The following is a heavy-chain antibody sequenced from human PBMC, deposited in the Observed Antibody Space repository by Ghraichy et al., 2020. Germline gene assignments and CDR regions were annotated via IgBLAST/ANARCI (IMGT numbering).Heavy chain of an antibody. J-gene: IGHJ4*02. CDR3: ARVGQEDYYDSSGYYRTGFLDY. D-gene: IGHD3-22*01. V-gene: IGHV1-18*01. CDR2: ISAYNGNT. CDR1: GYTFTSYG. Sequence: ASVKVSCKASGYTFTSYGISWVRQAPGQGLEWMGWISAYNGNTNYAQKLQGRVTMTTDTSTSTAYMELRSLRSDDTAVYYCARVGQEDYYDSSGYYRTGFLDYWGQGTLVTVSS.